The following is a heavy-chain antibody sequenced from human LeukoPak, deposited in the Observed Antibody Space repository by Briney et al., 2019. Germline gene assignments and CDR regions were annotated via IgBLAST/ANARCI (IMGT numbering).Heavy chain of an antibody. D-gene: IGHD6-19*01. Sequence: PGGSLRLSCAASGFTFSSYEMNWVRQAPGEGLEWISYISSSGSTIYYADSVKGRFTISRDNAKSSLYLQMNSLRAEDTALYYCARGVAGTRDYWGQGTLVTVSS. CDR1: GFTFSSYE. V-gene: IGHV3-48*03. CDR2: ISSSGSTI. J-gene: IGHJ4*02. CDR3: ARGVAGTRDY.